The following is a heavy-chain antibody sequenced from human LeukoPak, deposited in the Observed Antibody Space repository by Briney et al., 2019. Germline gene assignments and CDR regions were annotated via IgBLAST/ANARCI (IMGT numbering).Heavy chain of an antibody. Sequence: GGSLRLSCAASGFTFSSYWMSWVRQAPGKGLEWVANIREDGSEKYYVDSVKGQFTISRDNAKNSLFLQMDSLRAEDTAVYYCARDLAGHYYGSGSSFDYWGQGTLVTVS. CDR3: ARDLAGHYYGSGSSFDY. D-gene: IGHD3-10*01. J-gene: IGHJ4*02. CDR2: IREDGSEK. V-gene: IGHV3-7*01. CDR1: GFTFSSYW.